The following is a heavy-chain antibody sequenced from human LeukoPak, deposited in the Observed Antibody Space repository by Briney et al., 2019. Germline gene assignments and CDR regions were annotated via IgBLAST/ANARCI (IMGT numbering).Heavy chain of an antibody. D-gene: IGHD2-2*01. V-gene: IGHV3-20*04. Sequence: GGSLRLSCAASGFTFDDYGMSWVRQAPGKGLEWVSGINWNGGSTGYADSVKGRFTISRDNSKNTLYLQMNSLRAEDTAVYYCAKEGVVVPADAFDIWGQGTMVTVSS. CDR1: GFTFDDYG. J-gene: IGHJ3*02. CDR2: INWNGGST. CDR3: AKEGVVVPADAFDI.